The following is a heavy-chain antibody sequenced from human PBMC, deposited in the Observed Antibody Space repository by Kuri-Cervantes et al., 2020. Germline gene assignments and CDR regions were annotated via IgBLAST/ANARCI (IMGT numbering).Heavy chain of an antibody. D-gene: IGHD3-3*01. CDR3: AREARDYDFWSGYRDY. CDR1: GGSISSSSYY. Sequence: GSLRLSCTVSGGSISSSSYYWGWIRQPPGKGLEWIGSIYYSGSTYYNPSLKSRVTISVDTSKNQFSLKLSSVTAADTAVYYCAREARDYDFWSGYRDYWGQGTLVTVSS. J-gene: IGHJ4*02. CDR2: IYYSGST. V-gene: IGHV4-39*07.